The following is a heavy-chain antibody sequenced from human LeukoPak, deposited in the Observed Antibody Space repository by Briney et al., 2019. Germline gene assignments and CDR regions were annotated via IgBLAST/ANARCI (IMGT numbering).Heavy chain of an antibody. J-gene: IGHJ4*02. CDR3: ARGGFPSAG. CDR1: GYTFTSYE. CDR2: MNPNTGNT. V-gene: IGHV1-8*01. D-gene: IGHD2-2*01. Sequence: GASVKVSCKASGYTFTSYEINWVRQATGQGLEWMGWMNPNTGNTGYAQNFQGRVTMTSDTSITTAYMELSSLRSEDTAVYYCARGGFPSAGWGQGTLVTVSS.